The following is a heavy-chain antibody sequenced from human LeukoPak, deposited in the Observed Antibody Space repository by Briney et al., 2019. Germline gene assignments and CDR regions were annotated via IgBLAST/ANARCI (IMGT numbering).Heavy chain of an antibody. CDR2: ISYDGSNK. D-gene: IGHD2-2*02. Sequence: GGSLRLSCAASGFTFSSYAMHWVRQVPGKGLEWVAVISYDGSNKYYADSVKGRFTISRDNSKNTLYLQMNSLRPEDTAVYYCARYCSSTSCYRSHMDVWGKGTTVTVSS. CDR3: ARYCSSTSCYRSHMDV. CDR1: GFTFSSYA. J-gene: IGHJ6*03. V-gene: IGHV3-30*04.